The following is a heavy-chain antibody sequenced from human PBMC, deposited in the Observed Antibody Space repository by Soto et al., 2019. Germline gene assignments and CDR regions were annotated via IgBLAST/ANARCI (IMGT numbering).Heavy chain of an antibody. CDR1: GFTFSTYS. J-gene: IGHJ4*02. Sequence: EVQLVESGGDLVQPGGSLRLSCAASGFTFSTYSMNWVRQAPGKGLEWVSSISSSSTIYYADSVKGRFTISRDNVQNSLYLKMHRLRAEDTAVYYCARERGSGWTFDYWGQGTLVTVSS. CDR3: ARERGSGWTFDY. V-gene: IGHV3-48*01. CDR2: ISSSSTI. D-gene: IGHD6-19*01.